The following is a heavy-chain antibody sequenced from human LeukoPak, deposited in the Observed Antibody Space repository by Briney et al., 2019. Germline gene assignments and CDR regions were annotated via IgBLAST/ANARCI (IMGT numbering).Heavy chain of an antibody. V-gene: IGHV3-9*01. CDR3: VKVTAAGFIDH. Sequence: PGRSLRLSCAASGFTFDDYAMHWVRQAPGKGLEWVSGIGWNSGGIVYADSVKGRFTISRDNAKNSLYLQMNGLGAEDTAFYYCVKVTAAGFIDHWGQGTLVTVSS. CDR1: GFTFDDYA. D-gene: IGHD6-13*01. CDR2: IGWNSGGI. J-gene: IGHJ4*02.